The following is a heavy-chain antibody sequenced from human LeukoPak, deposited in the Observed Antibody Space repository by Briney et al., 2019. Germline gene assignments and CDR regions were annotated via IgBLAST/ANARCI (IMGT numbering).Heavy chain of an antibody. J-gene: IGHJ4*02. D-gene: IGHD2-15*01. V-gene: IGHV3-7*03. CDR3: AKAVAASWYYFDY. CDR1: GFPFNAYW. Sequence: GGSLRLSCAASGFPFNAYWMTWVRQAPGKGLEWVANIRQDGDTKYYVDSVKGRFTISRDNSKNTLYLQMNTLRTEDTAVYYCAKAVAASWYYFDYWGQGTLVTVSS. CDR2: IRQDGDTK.